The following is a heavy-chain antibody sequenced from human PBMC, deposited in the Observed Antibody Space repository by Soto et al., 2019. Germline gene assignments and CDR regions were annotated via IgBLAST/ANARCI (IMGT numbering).Heavy chain of an antibody. CDR1: GFTFSNYW. CDR3: ARAGVSYGLDF. V-gene: IGHV3-7*01. D-gene: IGHD3-3*01. CDR2: INRDGSEK. Sequence: EVQLEESGGTLVQPGGSLRLSCAASGFTFSNYWTSWVRQAPGKGLERVANINRDGSEKYYGDSVRGRFTISRDNPKNSLYLQMTSLSVDDTALYYCARAGVSYGLDFWGQGTLDTVSS. J-gene: IGHJ4*02.